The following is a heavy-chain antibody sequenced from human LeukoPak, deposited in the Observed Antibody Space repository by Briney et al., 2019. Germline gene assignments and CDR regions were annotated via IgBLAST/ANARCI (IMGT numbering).Heavy chain of an antibody. J-gene: IGHJ3*02. D-gene: IGHD2/OR15-2a*01. Sequence: GGSPRLSCAASGFTVSSNYMSWVRQAPGKGLEWVSVIYSGGSTYYADSVKGRLTISRDNSKNTLYLQMNSLRAEDTAVYYCAREAKELAFDIWGQGTMVTVSS. CDR2: IYSGGST. V-gene: IGHV3-53*01. CDR1: GFTVSSNY. CDR3: AREAKELAFDI.